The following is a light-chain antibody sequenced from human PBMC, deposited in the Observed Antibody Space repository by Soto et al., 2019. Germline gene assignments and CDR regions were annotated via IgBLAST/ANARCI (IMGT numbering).Light chain of an antibody. CDR1: SSDVGSYNL. CDR3: CSYAGSYV. V-gene: IGLV2-23*01. Sequence: QSALTQPASVSGSPGQSITISCTGTSSDVGSYNLVSWYQQHPGKAPKLMIYEGSKRPSGVSNRFSGSKSGNTASLTISGLQAEDEADSYCCSYAGSYVFGTGTKVTVL. J-gene: IGLJ1*01. CDR2: EGS.